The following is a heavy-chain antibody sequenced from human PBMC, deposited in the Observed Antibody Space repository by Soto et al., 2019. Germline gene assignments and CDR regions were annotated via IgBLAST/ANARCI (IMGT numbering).Heavy chain of an antibody. D-gene: IGHD3-22*01. V-gene: IGHV1-69*13. Sequence: SVKVSCKASGGTFSSYAISWVRQAPGQGLEWMGGIIPIFGTANYAQKFQGRVTITADESTSTAYMELSSLRSEDTAVYYCARDRYYDSSGLTWFDPWGQGTLVTVSS. CDR3: ARDRYYDSSGLTWFDP. CDR2: IIPIFGTA. J-gene: IGHJ5*02. CDR1: GGTFSSYA.